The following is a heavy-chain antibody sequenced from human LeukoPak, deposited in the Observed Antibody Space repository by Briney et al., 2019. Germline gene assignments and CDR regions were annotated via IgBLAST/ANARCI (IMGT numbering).Heavy chain of an antibody. CDR1: GFTFSSYT. Sequence: GGSLRLSCAASGFTFSSYTMNWVRQAPGKGLEWVSSIISSGSYIYYAESVKDRFTISRDNANNSLYLQMNSLRGEDTAVYYCARDFGGYCSSSNCYLGHLDYWGQGTLVTVSS. V-gene: IGHV3-21*03. J-gene: IGHJ4*02. D-gene: IGHD2-2*01. CDR2: IISSGSYI. CDR3: ARDFGGYCSSSNCYLGHLDY.